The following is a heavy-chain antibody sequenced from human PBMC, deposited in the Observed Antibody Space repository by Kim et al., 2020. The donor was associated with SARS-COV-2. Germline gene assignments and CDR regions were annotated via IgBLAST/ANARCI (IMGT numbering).Heavy chain of an antibody. D-gene: IGHD1-7*01. Sequence: SETLSLTCTVSGGSISSYYWSWIRQPPGKGLEWIGYIYYSGSTNYNPSLKSRVTISVDTSKNQFSLKLSSVTAADTAVYYCARETTREGYFDYWGQGTLVTVSS. CDR3: ARETTREGYFDY. CDR2: IYYSGST. CDR1: GGSISSYY. V-gene: IGHV4-59*13. J-gene: IGHJ4*02.